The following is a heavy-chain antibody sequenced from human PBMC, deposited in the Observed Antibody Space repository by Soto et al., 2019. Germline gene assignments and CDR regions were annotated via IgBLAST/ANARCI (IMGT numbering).Heavy chain of an antibody. CDR3: ARGGYYYGSGSYYLGRAYFDY. J-gene: IGHJ4*02. CDR1: GGSFSGYY. CDR2: INHSGST. Sequence: SETLSLTCAVYGGSFSGYYWSWIRQPPGKGLEWIGEINHSGSTNYNPSLKSRVTISVDTSKNQFSLKLSSVTAADTAVYYCARGGYYYGSGSYYLGRAYFDYWGQGTLVTVSS. D-gene: IGHD3-10*01. V-gene: IGHV4-34*01.